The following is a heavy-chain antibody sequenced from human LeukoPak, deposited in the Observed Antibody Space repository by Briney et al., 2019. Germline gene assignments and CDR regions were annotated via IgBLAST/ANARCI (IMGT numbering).Heavy chain of an antibody. Sequence: RAASVKVSCKASGYSFTGHYMHWVRQAPGQGLEWMGLINPSGGRTTYAQKFQGRVTLTRDMSTSTVYMELSSLRSEDTAVYYCARGGDIHLWINYYYYMDVWGKGTTVTVSS. D-gene: IGHD5-18*01. CDR1: GYSFTGHY. J-gene: IGHJ6*03. CDR2: INPSGGRT. CDR3: ARGGDIHLWINYYYYMDV. V-gene: IGHV1-46*01.